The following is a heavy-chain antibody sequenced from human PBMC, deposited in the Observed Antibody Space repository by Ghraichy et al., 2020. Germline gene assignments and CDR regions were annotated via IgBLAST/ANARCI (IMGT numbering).Heavy chain of an antibody. J-gene: IGHJ5*02. Sequence: SKTLSLTCTVSGGSISSGSYYWSWIRQPAGKGLEWIGRVHSSGSTNYNPSLKSRVTISVDTSKNKFSLKRSAVTAAGTAVYYGATGALTNFGIITPREDWFDPWGQGPLATVSS. V-gene: IGHV4-61*02. CDR1: GGSISSGSYY. CDR3: ATGALTNFGIITPREDWFDP. D-gene: IGHD3-3*01. CDR2: VHSSGST.